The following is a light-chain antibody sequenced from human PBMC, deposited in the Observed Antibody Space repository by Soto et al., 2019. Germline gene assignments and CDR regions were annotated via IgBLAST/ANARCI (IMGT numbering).Light chain of an antibody. CDR3: QRHSSYSEA. V-gene: IGKV1-9*01. CDR2: AAS. Sequence: NQSLASVSGWVRGRVSMACGASQGISSYLAWYQQKPGKAPKLLIYAASTLQSGVQSRFSGRGTGTDSALPLSRLHPHKFATSNYQRHSSYSEAFGHGTKVDIK. CDR1: QGISSY. J-gene: IGKJ1*01.